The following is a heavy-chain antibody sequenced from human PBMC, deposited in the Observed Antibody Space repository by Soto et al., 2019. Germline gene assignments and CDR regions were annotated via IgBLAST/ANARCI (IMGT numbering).Heavy chain of an antibody. J-gene: IGHJ6*03. V-gene: IGHV3-33*01. D-gene: IGHD3-10*01. CDR2: IWYDGSNK. CDR1: GFTFSSYG. Sequence: GGSLRLSCAASGFTFSSYGMHWVRQAPGKGLEWVAVIWYDGSNKYYADSVKGRFTISRDNSKNMLYLQMNSLIAEDTAVYYCAIDPPPNPNTHYSYYMDVWGKGTTVTVSS. CDR3: AIDPPPNPNTHYSYYMDV.